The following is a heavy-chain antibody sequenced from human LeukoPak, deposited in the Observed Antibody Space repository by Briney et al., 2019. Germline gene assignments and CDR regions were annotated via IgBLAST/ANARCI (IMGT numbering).Heavy chain of an antibody. CDR2: ISPGGDSI. Sequence: GGSLRLSCAASGFTFSDYYMSWIRQAPGKGLEWVSHISPGGDSISYGGSVKGRFTISRDNAKSSLYLQMNSLRVEDTAVYYCARRSSLDYWGQGTLVTVSS. J-gene: IGHJ4*02. V-gene: IGHV3-11*01. CDR1: GFTFSDYY. CDR3: ARRSSLDY. D-gene: IGHD6-13*01.